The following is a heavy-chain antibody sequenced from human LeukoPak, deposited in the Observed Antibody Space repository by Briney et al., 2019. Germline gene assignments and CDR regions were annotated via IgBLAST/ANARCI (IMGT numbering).Heavy chain of an antibody. V-gene: IGHV4-59*02. D-gene: IGHD4-17*01. J-gene: IGHJ4*02. Sequence: SETLSLTCTVSGASVSRNYWSWIRQPPGKGLEWIGYIYYSGSTNYNPSLKSRVSISVDTSKNQFSLKLSSVTAADTAVYYCARTGSTVTMLYPFDHWGQGTLVTVSS. CDR1: GASVSRNY. CDR3: ARTGSTVTMLYPFDH. CDR2: IYYSGST.